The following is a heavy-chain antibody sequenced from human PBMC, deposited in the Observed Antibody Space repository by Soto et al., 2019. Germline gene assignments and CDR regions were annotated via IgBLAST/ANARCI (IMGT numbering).Heavy chain of an antibody. CDR3: VRGPYNYNSRYFDY. V-gene: IGHV4-34*01. CDR1: GGSFSGYF. Sequence: LSLTCTAPGGSFSGYFWTWIRQPPGKGLEWLAEINHSGITNYNPSVESRVSMSVDTSKNQFSLRLYSVTAADTAVYYCVRGPYNYNSRYFDYWGQGTLVTVS. CDR2: INHSGIT. J-gene: IGHJ4*02. D-gene: IGHD1-1*01.